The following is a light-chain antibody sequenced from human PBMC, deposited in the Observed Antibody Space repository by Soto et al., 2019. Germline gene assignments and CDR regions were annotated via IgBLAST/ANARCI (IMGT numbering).Light chain of an antibody. CDR1: SSDVGGNDF. Sequence: QSVLTQPRSVSGSPGQSVTISCTGTSSDVGGNDFVSWYQHHPGKAPKLIIHDVYKRPSGVPDRFSGSKSGDTASLTISGLQADDEADYYCFSYAGGYTWVFGGGTQLTVL. CDR2: DVY. CDR3: FSYAGGYTWV. J-gene: IGLJ3*02. V-gene: IGLV2-11*01.